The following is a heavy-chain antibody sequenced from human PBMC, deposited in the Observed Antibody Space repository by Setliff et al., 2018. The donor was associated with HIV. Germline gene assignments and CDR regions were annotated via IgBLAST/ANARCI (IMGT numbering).Heavy chain of an antibody. J-gene: IGHJ4*02. V-gene: IGHV4-34*01. Sequence: SETLSLTCAVYGGSFSGYYWSWIRQPPGKGLEWIGEINPSGSTNYNPSLKSRVTIAVDTSKNQFSLKLSFVTAADTAVYYCAMVIGWNDAGDYWGRGTLVTVSS. D-gene: IGHD1-1*01. CDR3: AMVIGWNDAGDY. CDR1: GGSFSGYY. CDR2: INPSGST.